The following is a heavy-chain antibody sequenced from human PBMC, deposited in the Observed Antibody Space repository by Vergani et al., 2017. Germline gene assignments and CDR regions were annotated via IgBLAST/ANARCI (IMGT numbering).Heavy chain of an antibody. CDR1: GGSISSGGYS. CDR2: IYHSGST. J-gene: IGHJ6*02. D-gene: IGHD3-10*01. Sequence: QLQLQESGSGLVKPSQTLSLTCAVSGGSISSGGYSWSWIRQPPGKGLEWIGYIYHSGSTYYNPSLKSRVTISVDTSKNQFSLKLSSVTAADTAVYYCARSFVWYGSGSDYNDNTKKHYGMDVWGQGTTVTVSS. CDR3: ARSFVWYGSGSDYNDNTKKHYGMDV. V-gene: IGHV4-30-2*01.